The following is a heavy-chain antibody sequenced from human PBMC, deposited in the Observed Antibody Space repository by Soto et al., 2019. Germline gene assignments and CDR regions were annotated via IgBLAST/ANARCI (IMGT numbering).Heavy chain of an antibody. CDR3: ARHIRGYGSGSWLGMDV. D-gene: IGHD3-10*01. CDR1: GCSFTSYW. CDR2: IYPGDSDT. Sequence: GESLKISCKGSGCSFTSYWIGWVRQMPGKGLEWMGIIYPGDSDTRYSPSFQGQVTISADKSISTAYLQWSSLKASDTAMYYCARHIRGYGSGSWLGMDVWGQGTTVTVSS. J-gene: IGHJ6*02. V-gene: IGHV5-51*01.